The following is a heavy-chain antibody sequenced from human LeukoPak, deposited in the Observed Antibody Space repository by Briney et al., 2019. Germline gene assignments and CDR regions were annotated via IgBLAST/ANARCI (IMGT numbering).Heavy chain of an antibody. V-gene: IGHV4-38-2*02. Sequence: PSETLSLTCTVSGYSISNDYYWGWIRQPPGKGLEWIGSIYHSWSTYYNPSLKSRVTISVDTSKNQFSLKLSSVTAADTAVYYCARDRGSGGSSDYSYYYYGMDVWGQGTTVTVSS. CDR3: ARDRGSGGSSDYSYYYYGMDV. D-gene: IGHD3-16*01. J-gene: IGHJ6*02. CDR1: GYSISNDYY. CDR2: IYHSWST.